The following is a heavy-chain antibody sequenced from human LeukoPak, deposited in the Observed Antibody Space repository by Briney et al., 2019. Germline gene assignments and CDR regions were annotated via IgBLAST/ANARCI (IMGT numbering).Heavy chain of an antibody. V-gene: IGHV1-46*01. CDR1: GYTFTGYW. Sequence: ASVKDSCKAFGYTFTGYWMHWVRQAPGQGPEWMGVISPSGGSTIYAQKFKGRVTLTRDMSTSTDYLELSSLRSEDTAVYYRARDNSVRDEAWWFNPWGQGTLVTVSS. D-gene: IGHD5-24*01. CDR3: ARDNSVRDEAWWFNP. CDR2: ISPSGGST. J-gene: IGHJ5*02.